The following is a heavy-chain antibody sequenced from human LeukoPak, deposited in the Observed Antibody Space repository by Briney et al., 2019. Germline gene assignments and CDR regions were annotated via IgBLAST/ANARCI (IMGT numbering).Heavy chain of an antibody. J-gene: IGHJ4*01. CDR3: AKDIIPHYIAAAGGDY. D-gene: IGHD6-13*01. CDR1: GFTFDDYA. Sequence: PGGSLRLSCAASGFTFDDYAMHWVRQAPGKGLELVSLISGDGGSTYYADSVKGRLTISRDNRKNSLYLQMNSLRTEDTALYYCAKDIIPHYIAAAGGDYWGHGTLVTVSS. V-gene: IGHV3-43*02. CDR2: ISGDGGST.